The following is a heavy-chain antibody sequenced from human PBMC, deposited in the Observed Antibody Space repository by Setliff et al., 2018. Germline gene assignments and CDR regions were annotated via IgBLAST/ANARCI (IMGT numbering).Heavy chain of an antibody. CDR1: GFTFSNYA. Sequence: GGSLRLSCAASGFTFSNYAMSWVRQAPGKGLEWVSTIIGVGGGTYFADSVKGRFTISRDNSKNTLYLQMNSLRVEDTAVYYCAKDRTVVAGTSYFDYWGQGILVTVSS. V-gene: IGHV3-23*01. J-gene: IGHJ4*02. D-gene: IGHD6-19*01. CDR2: IIGVGGGT. CDR3: AKDRTVVAGTSYFDY.